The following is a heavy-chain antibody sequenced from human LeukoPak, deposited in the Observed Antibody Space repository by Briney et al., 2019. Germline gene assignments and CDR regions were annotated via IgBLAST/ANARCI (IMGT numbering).Heavy chain of an antibody. D-gene: IGHD6-19*01. Sequence: ASVKVSCKASGYTFTGHYMHWVRQAPGQGLEWMGRINPNSGGTNYAQKFQGRVTMTRDTSISTAYMELSRLRSDDTAVYYCARVGYSSGWSDYWGRGTLVTVSS. V-gene: IGHV1-2*06. CDR1: GYTFTGHY. CDR2: INPNSGGT. CDR3: ARVGYSSGWSDY. J-gene: IGHJ4*02.